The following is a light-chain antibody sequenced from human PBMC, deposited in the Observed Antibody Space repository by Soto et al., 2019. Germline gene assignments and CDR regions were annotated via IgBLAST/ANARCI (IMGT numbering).Light chain of an antibody. J-gene: IGKJ1*01. V-gene: IGKV3-20*01. Sequence: EILLTHSPGTLSLSPGERATLSCRASQSVSNNYLAWYHQKPGQAPRLLIYGASNRATGIPDRFSGSGSGTDFTLTISRLEPADFEVYYCQQYGRSGTFGQGTKVDIK. CDR2: GAS. CDR3: QQYGRSGT. CDR1: QSVSNNY.